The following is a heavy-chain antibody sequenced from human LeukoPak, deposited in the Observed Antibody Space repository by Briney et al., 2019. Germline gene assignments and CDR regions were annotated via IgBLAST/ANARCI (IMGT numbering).Heavy chain of an antibody. CDR2: IIPILGIA. CDR1: GGTFSSYT. V-gene: IGHV1-69*02. Sequence: SVKASCKASGGTFSSYTISWVRQAPGQGLEWMGRIIPILGIANYAQKFQGRVTITADKSTSTAYMELSSLRSEDTAVYYCARVAATYDAFDIWGQGTMVTVSS. CDR3: ARVAATYDAFDI. J-gene: IGHJ3*02. D-gene: IGHD6-25*01.